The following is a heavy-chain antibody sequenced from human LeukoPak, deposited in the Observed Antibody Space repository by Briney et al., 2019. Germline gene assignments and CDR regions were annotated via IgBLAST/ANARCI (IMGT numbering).Heavy chain of an antibody. V-gene: IGHV1-8*01. CDR3: ARALRVRGIVVVTLGY. D-gene: IGHD3-22*01. CDR2: MNPNSGNT. Sequence: ASVKVSCKASGYTFTSYDINWVRQATGQALEWMGWMNPNSGNTGYAQKFQGRVTMTRNTSISTAYMELSSLRSEDTAVYYCARALRVRGIVVVTLGYWGQGTLVTVSS. J-gene: IGHJ4*02. CDR1: GYTFTSYD.